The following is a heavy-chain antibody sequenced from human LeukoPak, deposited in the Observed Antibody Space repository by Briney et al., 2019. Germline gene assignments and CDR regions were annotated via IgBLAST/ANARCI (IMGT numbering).Heavy chain of an antibody. CDR1: GYTFTGYY. V-gene: IGHV1-2*04. D-gene: IGHD6-13*01. CDR2: INPNSGGT. Sequence: AASVKVSCKASGYTFTGYYMHWVRQAPGQGLEWMGWINPNSGGTNYAQKFQGWVTMTRDTSISTAYMELSRLRSDDTAVYYCARGIGLPEDYFDYWGQGTLVTVSS. J-gene: IGHJ4*02. CDR3: ARGIGLPEDYFDY.